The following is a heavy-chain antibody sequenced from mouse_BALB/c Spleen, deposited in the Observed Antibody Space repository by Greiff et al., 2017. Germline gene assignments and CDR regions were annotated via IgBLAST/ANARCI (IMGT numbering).Heavy chain of an antibody. V-gene: IGHV1-4*01. Sequence: VKLMESGAELARPGASVKMSCKASGYTFTSYTMHWVKQRPGQGLEWIGYINPSSGYTNYNQKFKDKATLTADKSSSTAYMQLSSLTSEDSAVYYGARGGYGSSYWYFDVWGAGTTVTVSS. D-gene: IGHD1-1*01. CDR1: GYTFTSYT. CDR3: ARGGYGSSYWYFDV. J-gene: IGHJ1*01. CDR2: INPSSGYT.